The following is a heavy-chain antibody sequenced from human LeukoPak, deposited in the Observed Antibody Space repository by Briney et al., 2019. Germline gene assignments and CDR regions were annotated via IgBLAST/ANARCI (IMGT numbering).Heavy chain of an antibody. V-gene: IGHV4-61*02. D-gene: IGHD1-26*01. J-gene: IGHJ4*02. CDR3: ARDRLGATFGFDS. CDR1: GGSISSGSYY. Sequence: PSETLSVTCTVSGGSISSGSYYCSWIRQPAGKGLEWIGRIYTSGSTNYNPSLKSRVTISVDTSKNQFSLKLSSVTAADTAVYYCARDRLGATFGFDSWGQGTLVTVPS. CDR2: IYTSGST.